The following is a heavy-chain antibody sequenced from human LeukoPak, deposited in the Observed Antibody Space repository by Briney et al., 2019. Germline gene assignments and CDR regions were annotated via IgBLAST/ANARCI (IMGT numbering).Heavy chain of an antibody. Sequence: ASVKASCKASGYTFTAYYMHWVRQAPGQGLEWMGWINPNTGGTSYAQKFQGRVTMTRDTSIITAYMELSRLRSDDTAVYYCALGCSDTSCYRWATNVWGQGTTVTVSS. V-gene: IGHV1-2*02. CDR3: ALGCSDTSCYRWATNV. D-gene: IGHD2-2*01. CDR1: GYTFTAYY. J-gene: IGHJ6*02. CDR2: INPNTGGT.